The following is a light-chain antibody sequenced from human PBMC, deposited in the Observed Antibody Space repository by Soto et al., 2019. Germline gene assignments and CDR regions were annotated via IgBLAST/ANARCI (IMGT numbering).Light chain of an antibody. CDR3: QQYNSFPWT. J-gene: IGKJ1*01. V-gene: IGKV1-5*03. CDR1: QSISSW. Sequence: DVQMTQSPSTLSASVGYRFTITCRASQSISSWLAWYQQKPGKAPNLLIYKAPSSESGVPSRFSGSGSGTEFIFTIDSLQPDDFATYYCQQYNSFPWTFGQGTMVDIK. CDR2: KAP.